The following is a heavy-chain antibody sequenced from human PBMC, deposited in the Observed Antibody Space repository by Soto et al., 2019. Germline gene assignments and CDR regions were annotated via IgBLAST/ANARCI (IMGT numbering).Heavy chain of an antibody. CDR1: GGSFSGYY. CDR2: INHSGST. CDR3: ARGVLVASNRLTSYYMDV. J-gene: IGHJ6*03. V-gene: IGHV4-34*01. D-gene: IGHD2-15*01. Sequence: SETLSLTCAVYGGSFSGYYWSWIRQPPGKGLEWIGEINHSGSTNYNPSLKSRVTISVDTSKNQFSLKLSSVTAADTAVYYCARGVLVASNRLTSYYMDVWGKGTTVTVSS.